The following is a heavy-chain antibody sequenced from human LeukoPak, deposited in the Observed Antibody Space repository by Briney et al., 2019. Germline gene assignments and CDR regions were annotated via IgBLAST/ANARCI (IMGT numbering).Heavy chain of an antibody. J-gene: IGHJ6*02. CDR3: ARDYMVRGVTDYYYGMDV. CDR2: IYYSGST. CDR1: GGSISSYY. Sequence: SETLSLTCTVSGGSISSYYWSWIRQPPGKGLEWIGYIYYSGSTNYNPSLKSRVTTSVDTSKNQFSLKLSSVTAADTAVYYCARDYMVRGVTDYYYGMDVWGQGTTVTVSS. D-gene: IGHD3-10*01. V-gene: IGHV4-59*01.